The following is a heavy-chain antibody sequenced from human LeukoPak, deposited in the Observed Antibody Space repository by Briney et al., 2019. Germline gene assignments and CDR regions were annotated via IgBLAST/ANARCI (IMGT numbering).Heavy chain of an antibody. CDR3: ARRQPSQITIYGVIALAAFDF. V-gene: IGHV5-51*01. CDR2: IYPDDSDA. D-gene: IGHD3-3*01. Sequence: GESLKISCKGSGYSFTNYWIGWVRQMPGKGLEWMGIIYPDDSDAKYNPSFQGRVTISVDKSTNTAYLHWSGLKASDTAIYYCARRQPSQITIYGVIALAAFDFWGQGTMVTVSS. CDR1: GYSFTNYW. J-gene: IGHJ3*01.